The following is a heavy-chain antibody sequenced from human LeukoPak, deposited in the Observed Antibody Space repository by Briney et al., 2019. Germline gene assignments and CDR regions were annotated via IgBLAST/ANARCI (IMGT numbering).Heavy chain of an antibody. Sequence: SETLSLTCTVSGGSISSYYWSWIRQPPGKGLEWIGYIYYSGSTNYNPSLKSRVTISVDTSKNQFSLKLSSVTAADTAVYYCAGGHDSSGYYYSPWPYWGQGTLVTVSS. J-gene: IGHJ4*02. CDR2: IYYSGST. D-gene: IGHD3-22*01. CDR3: AGGHDSSGYYYSPWPY. CDR1: GGSISSYY. V-gene: IGHV4-59*01.